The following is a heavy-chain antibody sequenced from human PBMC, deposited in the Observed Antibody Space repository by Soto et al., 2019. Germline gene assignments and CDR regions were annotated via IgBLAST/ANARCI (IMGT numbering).Heavy chain of an antibody. J-gene: IGHJ6*02. Sequence: PXETLSLTFTVSGGSISSGDFHWTGIRQPPGKGLEWIGYFYHSGSTYYNPSLKSRVTISVDTSKNQFSLKLSSVTAADTAVYYCARGMVPGVISYYYYGLDVWGQGTTVTLSS. CDR1: GGSISSGDFH. D-gene: IGHD3-10*01. V-gene: IGHV4-30-4*01. CDR3: ARGMVPGVISYYYYGLDV. CDR2: FYHSGST.